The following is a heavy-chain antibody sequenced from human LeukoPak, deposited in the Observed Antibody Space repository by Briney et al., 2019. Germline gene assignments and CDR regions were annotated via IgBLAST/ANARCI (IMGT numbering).Heavy chain of an antibody. D-gene: IGHD3-22*01. CDR1: GYTFTSYD. J-gene: IGHJ4*02. CDR3: ARAGITYYYDSSGYYYDY. CDR2: INAGNGNT. V-gene: IGHV1-3*01. Sequence: ASVKVSCKASGYTFTSYDINWVRQATGQRLEWMGWINAGNGNTKYSQKFQGRVTITRDTSASTAYMELSSLRSEDTAVYYCARAGITYYYDSSGYYYDYWGQGTLVTVSS.